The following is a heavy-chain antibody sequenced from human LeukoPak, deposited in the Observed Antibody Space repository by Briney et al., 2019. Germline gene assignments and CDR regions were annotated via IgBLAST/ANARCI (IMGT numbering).Heavy chain of an antibody. D-gene: IGHD2-2*01. Sequence: GESLKISCKGSGYSFTSYWIGWVRQMPGKGLEWMGIIYPGDSDTRYSPSFQGQVTISADKSISTAYLQWSSLKASDTAVYYCARSPVVAGAISYFDYWGQGTLVTVSS. CDR3: ARSPVVAGAISYFDY. J-gene: IGHJ4*02. CDR2: IYPGDSDT. CDR1: GYSFTSYW. V-gene: IGHV5-51*01.